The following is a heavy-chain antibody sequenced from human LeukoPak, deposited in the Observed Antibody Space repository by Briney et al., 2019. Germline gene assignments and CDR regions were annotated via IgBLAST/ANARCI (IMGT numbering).Heavy chain of an antibody. V-gene: IGHV4-59*01. CDR1: GGSISSYY. CDR3: ARGGSYHGY. D-gene: IGHD1-26*01. Sequence: SETLSLTCTVSGGSISSYYWSWIRQPPGKGLEWIGYIYYSGTTDYNPSLKSRVTISVDTSKNRFSLKLSSVSAADTAIYYCARGGSYHGYWGQGTLVTVSS. J-gene: IGHJ4*02. CDR2: IYYSGTT.